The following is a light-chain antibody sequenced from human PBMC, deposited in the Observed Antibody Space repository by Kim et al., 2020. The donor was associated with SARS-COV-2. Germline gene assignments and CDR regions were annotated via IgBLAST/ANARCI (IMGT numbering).Light chain of an antibody. Sequence: SYELTQPPSVSVSPGQTASITCSGDKLGDKYACWYQQKPGQSPVLVIYQDSKRPSGIPERFSGSNSGNTATLTIRGTQAMDEADYYCQAWDSITAVVFCG. CDR2: QDS. CDR1: KLGDKY. V-gene: IGLV3-1*01. CDR3: QAWDSITAVV. J-gene: IGLJ2*01.